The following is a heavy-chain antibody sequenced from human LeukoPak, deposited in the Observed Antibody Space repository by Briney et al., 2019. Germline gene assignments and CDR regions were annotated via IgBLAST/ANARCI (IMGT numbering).Heavy chain of an antibody. V-gene: IGHV4-59*01. D-gene: IGHD2-21*02. CDR2: IYYSGST. J-gene: IGHJ3*02. CDR1: GGSISSYY. CDR3: AGAYCGGDCYSGRAFDI. Sequence: SETLSLTCTVSGGSISSYYWSWIRQPPGKGLEWIGYIYYSGSTNYNPSLKSRVTISVDTSKNQFSLKLSSVTAADTAVYYCAGAYCGGDCYSGRAFDIWGQGTMVTVSS.